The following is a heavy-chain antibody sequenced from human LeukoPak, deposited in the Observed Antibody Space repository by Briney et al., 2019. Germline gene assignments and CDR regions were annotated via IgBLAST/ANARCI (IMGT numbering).Heavy chain of an antibody. D-gene: IGHD2-2*01. CDR1: GYSINNGYQ. V-gene: IGHV4-38-2*02. J-gene: IGHJ5*02. CDR3: ARDPRWLTPDCTSTSCYENYFDP. CDR2: TYHNGGA. Sequence: PSETLSLTCAASGYSINNGYQWAWIGQSPGRGLEWIGSTYHNGGAHYNPSLRSRVVISVDTSNNQFSLRLSSVTVADTAVYYCARDPRWLTPDCTSTSCYENYFDPWGRGTLVTVSS.